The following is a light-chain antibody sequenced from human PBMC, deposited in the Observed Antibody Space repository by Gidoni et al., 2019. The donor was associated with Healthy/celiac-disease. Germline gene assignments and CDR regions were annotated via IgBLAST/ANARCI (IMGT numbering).Light chain of an antibody. CDR3: QQRSNWLWT. CDR1: QSVSSY. J-gene: IGKJ1*01. CDR2: DAS. Sequence: EIVLTQSPATLSLSPGERATLSCRASQSVSSYLAWYQQKPGQAPRLLIYDASNRATGIPARFSGSGSGTDFTLTISSLEPEDFAVYYCQQRSNWLWTFGQXTKVEI. V-gene: IGKV3-11*01.